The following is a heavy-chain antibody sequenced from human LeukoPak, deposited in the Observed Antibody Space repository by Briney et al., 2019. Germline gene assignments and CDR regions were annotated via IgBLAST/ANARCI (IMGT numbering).Heavy chain of an antibody. CDR3: ARSVGGWYYFDY. V-gene: IGHV4-59*01. D-gene: IGHD6-19*01. CDR1: GGSISSYY. CDR2: IYYSGST. J-gene: IGHJ4*02. Sequence: SETLSLTCTVSGGSISSYYWSWIRQPPGKGLEWIGCIYYSGSTNYNPSLKSRVTISVDTSKNQFSLKLSSVTAADTAVYYCARSVGGWYYFDYWGQGTLVTVSS.